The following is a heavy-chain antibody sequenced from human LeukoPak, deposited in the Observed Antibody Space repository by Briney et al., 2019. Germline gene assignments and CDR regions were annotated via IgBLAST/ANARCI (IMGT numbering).Heavy chain of an antibody. D-gene: IGHD4-17*01. Sequence: PGGSLRLSCAASGFTFSSHEMSWVRQAPGKGLEWVSYISSSGTTIYYADSVRGRFTISRDNDKNSLYLQMNSLRADDTTVYYCATGSYGDYFFDFWGQGTLVTVSS. CDR1: GFTFSSHE. CDR2: ISSSGTTI. CDR3: ATGSYGDYFFDF. V-gene: IGHV3-48*03. J-gene: IGHJ4*02.